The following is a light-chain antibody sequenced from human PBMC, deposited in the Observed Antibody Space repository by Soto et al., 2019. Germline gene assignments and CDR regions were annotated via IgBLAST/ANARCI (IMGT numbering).Light chain of an antibody. CDR3: QQRSNWPPIT. CDR1: QSVSTK. CDR2: DAS. Sequence: EIVMTQSPATLFVSPGERATLSCRASQSVSTKLAWYQQKPGQAPRLLIYDASNRATGIPARFSGSGSGTDFTLTISSLEPEDFAVYYCQQRSNWPPITFGQGTRLEIK. V-gene: IGKV3-11*01. J-gene: IGKJ5*01.